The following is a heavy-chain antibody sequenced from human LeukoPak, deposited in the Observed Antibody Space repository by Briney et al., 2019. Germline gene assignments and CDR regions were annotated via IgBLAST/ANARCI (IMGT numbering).Heavy chain of an antibody. CDR1: GGSINTTIAY. Sequence: SETLSLTCTVSGGSINTTIAYWGWIRQPPGKGLEWIGSISYSGNTYYNPSLKSRVTISIDTSKSQFSLKLSSGTAADTALYYCARARGYSYGYGLDYWGQGTLVTVSS. J-gene: IGHJ4*02. D-gene: IGHD5-18*01. V-gene: IGHV4-39*07. CDR2: ISYSGNT. CDR3: ARARGYSYGYGLDY.